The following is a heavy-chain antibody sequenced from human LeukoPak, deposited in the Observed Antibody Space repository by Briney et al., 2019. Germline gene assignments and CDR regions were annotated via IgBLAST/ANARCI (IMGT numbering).Heavy chain of an antibody. CDR1: GFTFSSYA. V-gene: IGHV3-30*04. D-gene: IGHD6-13*01. Sequence: PGRSLRLSCAASGFTFSSYAMHWVRQAPGKGLEWVAVISYDGSNKYYADSVKGRFTISRDNSKNTLYLQMNSLRAEDTAVYYCARTLTARYSSSWYYGDAAFDIWGQGTMVTVSS. CDR3: ARTLTARYSSSWYYGDAAFDI. J-gene: IGHJ3*02. CDR2: ISYDGSNK.